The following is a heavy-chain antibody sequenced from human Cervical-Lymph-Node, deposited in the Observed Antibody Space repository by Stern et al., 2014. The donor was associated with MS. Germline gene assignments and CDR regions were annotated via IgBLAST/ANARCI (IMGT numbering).Heavy chain of an antibody. Sequence: VQLEESGAEVKKPGASVKVSCKTSGYTFTSDDINWVRQASGQGLEWMGWMNPDSGDTGYAQKFQGRLTITRDTSISTAYMELTTLRSEDTAVYYCMKAWDSWGQGTLVIVSS. J-gene: IGHJ4*02. CDR2: MNPDSGDT. CDR3: MKAWDS. CDR1: GYTFTSDD. V-gene: IGHV1-8*01.